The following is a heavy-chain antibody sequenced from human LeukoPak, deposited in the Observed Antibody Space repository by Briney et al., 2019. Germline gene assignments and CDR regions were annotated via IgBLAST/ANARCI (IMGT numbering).Heavy chain of an antibody. CDR3: ARGRCSGGSCYSPHNWFDP. J-gene: IGHJ5*02. V-gene: IGHV1-69*04. Sequence: SPKVSSKASGVTLSSYATSSVRPTPRQRGESMGRIIPILGIANYEQKFQGRVTITADKSTSTAYVELSSLRSEDTAVYYCARGRCSGGSCYSPHNWFDPWGQGTLVTVSS. CDR2: IIPILGIA. CDR1: GVTLSSYA. D-gene: IGHD2-15*01.